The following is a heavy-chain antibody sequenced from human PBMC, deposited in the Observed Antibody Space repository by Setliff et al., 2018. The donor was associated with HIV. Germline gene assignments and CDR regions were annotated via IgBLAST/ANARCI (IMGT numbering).Heavy chain of an antibody. CDR1: GYSISSGYY. CDR2: IYHGGTT. V-gene: IGHV4-38-2*02. CDR3: VRDPPLSPTDADHTFDI. Sequence: PSETLSLTCAVSGYSISSGYYWAWIRQPPGKGLEWIGSIYHGGTTYYNPSLKSRSTISEDTSKNQFSLSLSSVTAADTAVYYCVRDPPLSPTDADHTFDIWGQGTMVTVSS. D-gene: IGHD1-26*01. J-gene: IGHJ3*02.